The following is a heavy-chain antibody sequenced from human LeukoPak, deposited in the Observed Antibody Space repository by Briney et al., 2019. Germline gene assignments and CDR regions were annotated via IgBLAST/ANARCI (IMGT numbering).Heavy chain of an antibody. V-gene: IGHV3-23*01. CDR3: AKAGHTVTTELDY. Sequence: PGGSLRLSCAASGFSFSAYAMSWVRQAPGKGLEWVSIITSTGSSTFYADSVKGRFTISRDNSKNTLFLQMNGLRAQDTALYYCAKAGHTVTTELDYWGHGTLVTVSS. CDR1: GFSFSAYA. J-gene: IGHJ4*01. CDR2: ITSTGSST. D-gene: IGHD4-17*01.